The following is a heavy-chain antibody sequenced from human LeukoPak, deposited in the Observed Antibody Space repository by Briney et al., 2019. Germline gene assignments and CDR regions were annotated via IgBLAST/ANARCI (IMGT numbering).Heavy chain of an antibody. CDR3: ARDSATGGNSLGNFQY. J-gene: IGHJ1*01. Sequence: PSETLSLTCTVSGGSISTYYWSWIRQPPGKGLEWIGYIYYSGSRNYSPSLKSRVTISVDTSKNQFSLKLTSVTAADTAVYYCARDSATGGNSLGNFQYWGQGTLVTVSS. D-gene: IGHD4-23*01. CDR2: IYYSGSR. V-gene: IGHV4-59*01. CDR1: GGSISTYY.